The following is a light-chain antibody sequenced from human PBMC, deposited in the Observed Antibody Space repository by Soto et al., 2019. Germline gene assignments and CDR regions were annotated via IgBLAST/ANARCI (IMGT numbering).Light chain of an antibody. CDR1: QDISIY. CDR3: QQYDIHPIT. J-gene: IGKJ5*01. CDR2: DAS. V-gene: IGKV1-33*01. Sequence: DMQMTQSPSSLFASVGDRVSITCRATQDISIYLNWYQQKPGKAPKLLIYDASTLQPGVPSRFSGSGSGTHFTFTINSLQTDDIGTYYCQQYDIHPITFGRGTRLEI.